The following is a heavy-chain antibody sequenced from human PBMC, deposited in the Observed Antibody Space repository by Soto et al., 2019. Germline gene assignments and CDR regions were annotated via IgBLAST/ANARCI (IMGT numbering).Heavy chain of an antibody. J-gene: IGHJ4*02. CDR1: GFTFSSST. V-gene: IGHV3-21*06. CDR2: ISSSSSYI. D-gene: IGHD3-10*01. CDR3: ARDLGEVSAF. Sequence: GGSLRLSCAASGFTFSSSTMSWVRQPPGKGLEWVSAISSSSSYIYYADSLKGRFTISRNNAKNSLYLQMHNLRAEDTALYYCARDLGEVSAFWGQGNLVTVSS.